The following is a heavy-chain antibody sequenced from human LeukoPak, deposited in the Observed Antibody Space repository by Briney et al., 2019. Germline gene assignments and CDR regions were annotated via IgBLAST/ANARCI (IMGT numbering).Heavy chain of an antibody. CDR3: ARYGPGWNYVYDP. CDR1: GGSISSGGYS. V-gene: IGHV4-30-4*07. CDR2: IYYSGST. Sequence: PSETLSLTCAVSGGSISSGGYSWSWIRQPPGKGLEWIGYIYYSGSTYYNPSLKSRVTISVDTSKNQFSLKLSSVTAADTAVYYCARYGPGWNYVYDPWGQGALVTVSS. J-gene: IGHJ5*02. D-gene: IGHD1-7*01.